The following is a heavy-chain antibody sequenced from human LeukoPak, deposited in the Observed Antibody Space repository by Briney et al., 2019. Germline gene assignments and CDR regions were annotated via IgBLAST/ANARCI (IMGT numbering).Heavy chain of an antibody. Sequence: GGSLTLSCAASGLTFNSYAITWARQAPRKGLEWVSAISGGGVNTHYADPVKRRFTISRDNSKNMLYPQMNSLRAEDTAVYYCEKTLGYSGYFAPWGQGTLVTVSS. CDR2: ISGGGVNT. D-gene: IGHD3-22*01. CDR3: EKTLGYSGYFAP. CDR1: GLTFNSYA. J-gene: IGHJ5*02. V-gene: IGHV3-23*01.